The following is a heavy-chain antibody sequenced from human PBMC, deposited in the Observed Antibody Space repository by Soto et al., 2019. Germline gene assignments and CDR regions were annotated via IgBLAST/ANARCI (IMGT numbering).Heavy chain of an antibody. CDR3: ARDWYTYDY. CDR1: GFTFSDYA. V-gene: IGHV3-23*01. J-gene: IGHJ4*02. Sequence: EVQLLESGGGLVQPGGSLRLSCAASGFTFSDYAMNWVRQAPGKGLEWVSTVTASGISTLSADSVKGRFTISRDNFKNTLYLQMNSLRAEDTAIYFCARDWYTYDYWGQGILVTVSS. CDR2: VTASGIST. D-gene: IGHD3-9*01.